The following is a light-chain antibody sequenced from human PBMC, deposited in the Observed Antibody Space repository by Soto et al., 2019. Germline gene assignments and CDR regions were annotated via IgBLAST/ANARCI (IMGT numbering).Light chain of an antibody. CDR1: SGHSSYI. CDR3: ETWDSNTRV. Sequence: QLVLTQSSSASASLGSSVKLTCTLSSGHSSYIIAWHQQKPGKAPRYLMKLEGSGSYNKGSGVPDRFSGSSSGAGRYLTISNLQFEDEADYYCETWDSNTRVFGGGTKLTVL. J-gene: IGLJ2*01. CDR2: LEGSGSY. V-gene: IGLV4-60*02.